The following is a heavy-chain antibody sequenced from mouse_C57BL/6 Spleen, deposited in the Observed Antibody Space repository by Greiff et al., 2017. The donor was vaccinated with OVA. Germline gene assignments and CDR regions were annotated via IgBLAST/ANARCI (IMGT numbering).Heavy chain of an antibody. CDR3: ASPHYYGSPHWYFDV. V-gene: IGHV14-2*01. CDR2: IDPEDGET. CDR1: GFNIKDYY. J-gene: IGHJ1*03. D-gene: IGHD1-1*01. Sequence: VQLQQSGAELVKPGASVKLSCTASGFNIKDYYMHWVKQRTEQGLEWIGRIDPEDGETKYAPNFQGKATITADTSSNTAYLQLSSLTSEDTAVYYCASPHYYGSPHWYFDVWGTGTTVTVSS.